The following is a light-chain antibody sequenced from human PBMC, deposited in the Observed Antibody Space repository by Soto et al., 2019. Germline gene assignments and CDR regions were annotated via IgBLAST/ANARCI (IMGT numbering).Light chain of an antibody. CDR2: GAY. Sequence: ENGFKISPGTLSLSPGERATLSCRASQSISSSYLAWYQQKPGQAPRLLIYGAYSRASGIPDRFSGGGSGTDFTLTIRRLEPEDFAVYYCQQYGSSPWTFGLGTKVDIK. CDR3: QQYGSSPWT. CDR1: QSISSSY. J-gene: IGKJ1*01. V-gene: IGKV3-20*01.